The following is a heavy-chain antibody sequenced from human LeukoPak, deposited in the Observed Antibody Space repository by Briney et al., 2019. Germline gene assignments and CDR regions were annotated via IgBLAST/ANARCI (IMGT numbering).Heavy chain of an antibody. D-gene: IGHD3-22*01. Sequence: PSETLSLTCTVSGGSISSYYWSWIRQPPGKGLEWIGYIYYSGSTNYNPSLKSRVTISVDTSKDQFSLKLSSVTAADTAVYYCASGYYYDSSGYWIWGQGTMVTVSS. J-gene: IGHJ3*02. CDR3: ASGYYYDSSGYWI. CDR1: GGSISSYY. CDR2: IYYSGST. V-gene: IGHV4-59*12.